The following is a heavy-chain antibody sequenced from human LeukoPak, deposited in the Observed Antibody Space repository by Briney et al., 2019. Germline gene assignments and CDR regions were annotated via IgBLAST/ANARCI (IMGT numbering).Heavy chain of an antibody. CDR1: GFIFSDFY. CDR2: ISPDGSYT. D-gene: IGHD5/OR15-5a*01. V-gene: IGHV3-11*05. J-gene: IGHJ4*02. Sequence: GGSLRLSCAGSGFIFSDFYINWIRQSPGKGLEWLAYISPDGSYTTYGDSVKGRFVISRDNAKNSVSLQINSLRVEDTALYFCASDQVSGAFDYWGQGARVTVS. CDR3: ASDQVSGAFDY.